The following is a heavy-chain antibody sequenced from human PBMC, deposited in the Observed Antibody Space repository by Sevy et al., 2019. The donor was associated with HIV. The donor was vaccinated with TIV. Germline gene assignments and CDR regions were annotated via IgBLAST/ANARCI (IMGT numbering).Heavy chain of an antibody. CDR3: AREVRAGSGSYSTDY. V-gene: IGHV4-61*01. D-gene: IGHD3-10*01. Sequence: SETLSLTCTVSGGSVSSGSYYWSWIRQPPGKGLEWIGYIYYSGSTNYNPSLKSRVTISVDTSKNQFSLKLGSVTAADTAVYYCAREVRAGSGSYSTDYWGQGTLVTVSS. J-gene: IGHJ4*02. CDR1: GGSVSSGSYY. CDR2: IYYSGST.